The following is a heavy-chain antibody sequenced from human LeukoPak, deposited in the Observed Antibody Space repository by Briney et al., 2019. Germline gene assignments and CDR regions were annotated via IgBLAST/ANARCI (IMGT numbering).Heavy chain of an antibody. CDR3: ARSPAAPGLYYYYYYMDV. CDR2: IYYSGST. J-gene: IGHJ6*03. D-gene: IGHD2-2*01. V-gene: IGHV4-59*12. CDR1: GVSITDNW. Sequence: SETLSLTCAVSGVSITDNWWSWVRQPPGKGLEWIGYIYYSGSTSYNPSLKSRVTISVDTSKNQFSLKLSSVTAADTAVYYCARSPAAPGLYYYYYYMDVWGKGTTVTVSS.